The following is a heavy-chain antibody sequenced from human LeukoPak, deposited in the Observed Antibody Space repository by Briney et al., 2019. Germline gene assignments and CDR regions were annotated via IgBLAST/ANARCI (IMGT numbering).Heavy chain of an antibody. CDR2: INPNSGDT. Sequence: ASVKVSCKASGHTFTGYYMHWVRQAPGQGLEWMGWINPNSGDTNYTQKFQGRVTMTRDTSISTAYMELSRLRSDDTAVYYCASRQLPYNFDYWGQGTLVTVSS. CDR3: ASRQLPYNFDY. V-gene: IGHV1-2*02. CDR1: GHTFTGYY. J-gene: IGHJ4*02. D-gene: IGHD1-1*01.